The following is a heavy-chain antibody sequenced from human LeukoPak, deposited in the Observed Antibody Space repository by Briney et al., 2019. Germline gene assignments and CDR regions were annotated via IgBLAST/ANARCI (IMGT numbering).Heavy chain of an antibody. J-gene: IGHJ4*02. CDR3: ATMIPYYYDSSGYLGYFDY. Sequence: ASVKVSCKVSGYTLTELSMHWVRQAPGKGLEWMGGFDPEDGETIYAQKFQGRVTMTEDTSTDTAYMELSSLRSEDTAVYYCATMIPYYYDSSGYLGYFDYWGQGTLVTVSS. CDR2: FDPEDGET. V-gene: IGHV1-24*01. D-gene: IGHD3-22*01. CDR1: GYTLTELS.